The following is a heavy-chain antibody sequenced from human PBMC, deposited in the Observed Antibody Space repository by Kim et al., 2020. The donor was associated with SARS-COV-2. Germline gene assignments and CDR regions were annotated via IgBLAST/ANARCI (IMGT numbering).Heavy chain of an antibody. CDR1: GGSISSSNW. CDR2: IYHSGST. J-gene: IGHJ3*02. V-gene: IGHV4-4*02. CDR3: AREKGAVAGMVAFDI. D-gene: IGHD6-19*01. Sequence: SETLSPTCAVSGGSISSSNWWSWVRQPPGKGLEWIGEIYHSGSTNYNPSLKSRVTISVDKSKNQFSLKLSSVTAADTAVYYCAREKGAVAGMVAFDIWGQGTMVTVSS.